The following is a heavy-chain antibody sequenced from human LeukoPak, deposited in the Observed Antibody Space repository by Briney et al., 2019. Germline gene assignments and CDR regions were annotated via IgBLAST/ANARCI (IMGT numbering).Heavy chain of an antibody. V-gene: IGHV3-23*01. J-gene: IGHJ4*02. CDR2: ISDSGSST. Sequence: GGSLRLSCAASGFTFSSYAMSWVRQAPGKGLEWVSTISDSGSSTYYTDSVKGRFTFSRDNSKNTLHLQMNSLRAEDTAVYYCTKDHGFYSSGWHPLFDHWGQGTLVTVTP. CDR1: GFTFSSYA. CDR3: TKDHGFYSSGWHPLFDH. D-gene: IGHD6-19*01.